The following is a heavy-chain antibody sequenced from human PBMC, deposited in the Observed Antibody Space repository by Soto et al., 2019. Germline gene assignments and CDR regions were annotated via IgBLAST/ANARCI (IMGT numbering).Heavy chain of an antibody. V-gene: IGHV5-51*01. CDR1: GYSFTNYW. Sequence: GESLKISFKGSGYSFTNYWIGWVRQMPGKGLEWMGIIHPSDSDTRYSPAFQGQVTISADKSITTAYLQWSSLKASDTAMYYCARLKYSNSIHDAFDIWGLGTMVTVSS. CDR2: IHPSDSDT. CDR3: ARLKYSNSIHDAFDI. J-gene: IGHJ3*02. D-gene: IGHD6-6*01.